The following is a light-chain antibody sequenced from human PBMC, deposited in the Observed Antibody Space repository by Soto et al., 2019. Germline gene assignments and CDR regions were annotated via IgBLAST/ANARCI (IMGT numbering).Light chain of an antibody. CDR2: HSS. CDR1: HFVSSN. Sequence: VLTQTPRTLSLSPGETGTILCMASHFVSSNLAWYQQKPGQAPSLLIYHSSITATGIPARFSGGGSGTEFFLTISSLQSEDFAVYHCQQYDSWPRTFGQGTKVDIK. CDR3: QQYDSWPRT. J-gene: IGKJ1*01. V-gene: IGKV3-15*01.